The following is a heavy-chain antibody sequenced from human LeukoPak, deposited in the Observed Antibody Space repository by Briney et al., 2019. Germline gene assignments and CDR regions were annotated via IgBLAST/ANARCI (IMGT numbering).Heavy chain of an antibody. V-gene: IGHV3-66*01. CDR2: IYSGGSA. D-gene: IGHD6-19*01. CDR3: ARMVTGWLNWIDP. Sequence: SGGSLRLSCAASGFTVSSNYMSWVRQAPGKGPEWVSVIYSGGSAYSADSVKGRFTMSRDTSKNTLYLQMNSLRAEDTAVYYCARMVTGWLNWIDPWGQGTLVTVSS. CDR1: GFTVSSNY. J-gene: IGHJ5*02.